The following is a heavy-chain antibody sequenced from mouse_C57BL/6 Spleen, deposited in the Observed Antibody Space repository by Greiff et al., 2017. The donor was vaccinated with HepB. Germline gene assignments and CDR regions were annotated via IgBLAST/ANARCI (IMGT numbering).Heavy chain of an antibody. CDR2: IDPSDSYT. CDR1: GYTFTSYW. D-gene: IGHD2-5*01. CDR3: ARSSYSNYLAY. Sequence: VQLQQSGAELVMPGASVKLSCKASGYTFTSYWMHWVKQRPGQGLEWIGEIDPSDSYTNYNQKFKGKSTLTVDKSSSTAYMQLSSLTSEDSAVYYCARSSYSNYLAYWGQGTLVTVSA. J-gene: IGHJ3*01. V-gene: IGHV1-69*01.